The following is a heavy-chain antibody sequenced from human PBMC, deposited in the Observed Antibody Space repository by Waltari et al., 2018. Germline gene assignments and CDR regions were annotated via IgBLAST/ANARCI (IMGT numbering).Heavy chain of an antibody. CDR3: TKRGDYYYYGMAV. Sequence: EVRLVESGGGLVQPGGSLRLSCATSGLPFSSYAMSWVRQAPGKGLEWVSSISAGGGATYYADSVKGRFTISRDISKNTLCLQVNSLRADDTAVYYCTKRGDYYYYGMAVWGQGTTVTVSS. J-gene: IGHJ6*02. CDR1: GLPFSSYA. V-gene: IGHV3-23*04. CDR2: ISAGGGAT.